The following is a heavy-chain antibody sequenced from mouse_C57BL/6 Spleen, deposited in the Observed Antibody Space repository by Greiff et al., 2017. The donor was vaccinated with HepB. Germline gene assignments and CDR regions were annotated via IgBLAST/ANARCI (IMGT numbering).Heavy chain of an antibody. CDR3: ARSTTVVRYWYFDV. CDR2: INPNYGTT. J-gene: IGHJ1*03. Sequence: VQLKQSGPELVKPGASVKISCKASGYSFTDYNMNWVKQSNGKSLEWIGVINPNYGTTSYNQKFKGKATLTVDQSSSTAYMQLNSLTSEDSAVYYCARSTTVVRYWYFDVWGTGTTVTVSS. D-gene: IGHD1-1*01. CDR1: GYSFTDYN. V-gene: IGHV1-39*01.